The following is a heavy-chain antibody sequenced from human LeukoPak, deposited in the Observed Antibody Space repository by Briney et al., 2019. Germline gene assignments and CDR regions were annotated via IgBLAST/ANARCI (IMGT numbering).Heavy chain of an antibody. V-gene: IGHV3-74*01. CDR2: INRDGSTT. CDR3: AKDLNWNYAVDP. D-gene: IGHD1-7*01. Sequence: GGSLRLSCAASGFTFSNFWMHWVRQAPGKGLVWVSRINRDGSTTDYADSVKGRFTISRDNAKNTLYLQMNSLSAEDTAVYYCAKDLNWNYAVDPWGQGTLVTVSS. CDR1: GFTFSNFW. J-gene: IGHJ5*02.